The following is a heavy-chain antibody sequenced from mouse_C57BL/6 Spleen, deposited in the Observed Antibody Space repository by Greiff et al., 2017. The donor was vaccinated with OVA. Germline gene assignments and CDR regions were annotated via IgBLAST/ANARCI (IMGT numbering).Heavy chain of an antibody. V-gene: IGHV1-15*01. CDR3: TRRESDGPWFAY. CDR1: GYTFTDYE. CDR2: IDPETGGT. J-gene: IGHJ3*01. D-gene: IGHD3-1*01. Sequence: QVQPQQSGAELVRPGASVTLSCKASGYTFTDYEMHWVKQTPVHGLEWIGAIDPETGGTAYNQKFKGKAILTADKSSSTAYMELRSLTSEDSAGYYCTRRESDGPWFAYWGQGTLVTVSA.